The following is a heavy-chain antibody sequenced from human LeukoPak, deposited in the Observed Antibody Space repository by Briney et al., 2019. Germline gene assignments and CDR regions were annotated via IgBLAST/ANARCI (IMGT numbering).Heavy chain of an antibody. CDR2: IKQDGSEK. V-gene: IGHV3-7*04. Sequence: GGSLRLSCAASGCTFSSYWMSWVRQAPGKGLEWVANIKQDGSEKHYLDSVKGRFTISRDNAQNSLFLQMSSLRAEDTAVYYCARVDKYYDFWSAYYIFAYWGQETLVTVSS. D-gene: IGHD3-3*01. J-gene: IGHJ4*02. CDR1: GCTFSSYW. CDR3: ARVDKYYDFWSAYYIFAY.